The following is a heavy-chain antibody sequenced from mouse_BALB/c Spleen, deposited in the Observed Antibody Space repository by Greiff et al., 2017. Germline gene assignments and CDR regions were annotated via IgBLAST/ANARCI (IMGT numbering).Heavy chain of an antibody. CDR2: ISSGSSTI. Sequence: EVMLVESGGGLVQPGGSRKLSCAASGFTFSSFGMHWVRQAPEKGLEWVAYISSGSSTIYYADTVKGRFTISRDNPKNTLFLQMTSLRSEDTAMYYCATVDYWGQGTSVTVSS. CDR3: ATVDY. V-gene: IGHV5-17*02. J-gene: IGHJ4*01. CDR1: GFTFSSFG.